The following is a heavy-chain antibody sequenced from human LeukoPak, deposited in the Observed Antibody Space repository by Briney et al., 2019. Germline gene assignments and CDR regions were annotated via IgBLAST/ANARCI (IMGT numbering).Heavy chain of an antibody. Sequence: GGSLRLSCAGSGFTFRSYAMYWVRQAPGKGLEFVSGISNNGDITYYANSVKGRFTISRDNSKNTVYLQMGSLRAEDMAVYHCVRDHLRYSGSYSVFDIWGQGTMVTVSS. CDR3: VRDHLRYSGSYSVFDI. CDR2: ISNNGDIT. D-gene: IGHD1-26*01. J-gene: IGHJ3*02. CDR1: GFTFRSYA. V-gene: IGHV3-64*01.